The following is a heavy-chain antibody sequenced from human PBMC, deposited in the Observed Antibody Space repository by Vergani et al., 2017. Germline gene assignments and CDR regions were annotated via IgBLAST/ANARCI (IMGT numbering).Heavy chain of an antibody. D-gene: IGHD4-17*01. CDR2: VDPEDREK. J-gene: IGHJ6*02. Sequence: EVQLVQSGAEVKKPGATLKISCKVSGYTFTDHYMHWVKHAPGKGLEWMGLVDPEDREKIYAEKFKGRVTIAADTSTDTAHLELSSLRSEDTAVYYCATPQTVTTGGMEVWGQGTTVIVSS. CDR3: ATPQTVTTGGMEV. V-gene: IGHV1-69-2*01. CDR1: GYTFTDHY.